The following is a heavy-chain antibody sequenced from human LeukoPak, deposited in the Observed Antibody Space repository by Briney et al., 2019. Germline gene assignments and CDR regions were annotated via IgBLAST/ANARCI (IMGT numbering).Heavy chain of an antibody. J-gene: IGHJ6*02. CDR1: GFTFSSYG. CDR2: IWYDGSNK. V-gene: IGHV3-33*01. CDR3: ALLRASYYYGMDV. Sequence: PGGSLRLSCAASGFTFSSYGMHWVRQAPGKGLEWVAVIWYDGSNKYYADSVKGRFTISRDNSKNTLYLQMNSLRAEDTAVYYCALLRASYYYGMDVGGQGTTVTVSS. D-gene: IGHD2-15*01.